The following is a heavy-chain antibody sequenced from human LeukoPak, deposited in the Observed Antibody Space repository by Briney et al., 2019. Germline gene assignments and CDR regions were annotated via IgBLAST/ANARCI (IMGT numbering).Heavy chain of an antibody. J-gene: IGHJ4*02. CDR1: GFTFSSYW. CDR2: IKPDGSEK. CDR3: ARDFAREFTIDY. V-gene: IGHV3-7*01. Sequence: GGSLRLSCAGSGFTFSSYWMSWVRQAPGKGLEWVANIKPDGSEKDYVDSVKGRFTISRDNAKNSLFLQMNSLRAEDTAVYYCARDFAREFTIDYWGQGTLVTVSS. D-gene: IGHD3-10*01.